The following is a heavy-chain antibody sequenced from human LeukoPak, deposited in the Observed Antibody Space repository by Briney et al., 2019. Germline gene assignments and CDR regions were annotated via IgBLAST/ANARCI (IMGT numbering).Heavy chain of an antibody. D-gene: IGHD2-2*01. V-gene: IGHV1-46*01. Sequence: ASVKVSCKASGYTFTSYYMHWVRQAPGQGLEWRGIINPSGGSTSYAQKFQGRVTMTRDTSTSTVYMELSSLRSEDTAVYYCARARRGIVVVPAATEYYYYGMVVWGQGTTVTVSS. CDR3: ARARRGIVVVPAATEYYYYGMVV. J-gene: IGHJ6*02. CDR2: INPSGGST. CDR1: GYTFTSYY.